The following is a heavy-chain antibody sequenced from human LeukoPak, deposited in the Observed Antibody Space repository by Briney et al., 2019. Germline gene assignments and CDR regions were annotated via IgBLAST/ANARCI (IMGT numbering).Heavy chain of an antibody. J-gene: IGHJ4*02. CDR2: ASYSGNT. CDR1: GASISSSTYY. V-gene: IGHV4-39*07. Sequence: SETLSLTCTVSGASISSSTYYWGWIRQPPGKGLEWIGSASYSGNTYYNPSLKSRVTMSVDTSKNQFSLKLSSVTAADTAVYYCASSPSSSAQLYDYWGQGTLVTVSS. D-gene: IGHD6-13*01. CDR3: ASSPSSSAQLYDY.